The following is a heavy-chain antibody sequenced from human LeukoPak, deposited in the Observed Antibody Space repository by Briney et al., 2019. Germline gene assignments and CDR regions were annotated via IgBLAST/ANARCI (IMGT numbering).Heavy chain of an antibody. J-gene: IGHJ4*02. Sequence: GESLKISSKTSGCEFTTSWIAWVRQMPGKGLEWMGIIYPGDSDIRYSPSFQGQVTISADKSITNAYLQWSSLRSSDTAMYYCARGGYYFYSWGQGTLVTVSS. V-gene: IGHV5-51*01. CDR1: GCEFTTSW. CDR2: IYPGDSDI. CDR3: ARGGYYFYS. D-gene: IGHD1-26*01.